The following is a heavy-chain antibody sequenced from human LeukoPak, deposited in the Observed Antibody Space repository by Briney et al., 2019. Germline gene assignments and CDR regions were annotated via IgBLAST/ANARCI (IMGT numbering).Heavy chain of an antibody. V-gene: IGHV4-59*01. J-gene: IGHJ4*02. CDR1: GGSISSYY. Sequence: SETLSLTCTVSGGSISSYYWSWIRQPPGKGLDWIGYISYSGSTHYNPSLKSRVTISVDTSKNQFSLKLSSVTAADTAVYYCARYGGNFDYWGQGTLVTVSS. D-gene: IGHD4-23*01. CDR3: ARYGGNFDY. CDR2: ISYSGST.